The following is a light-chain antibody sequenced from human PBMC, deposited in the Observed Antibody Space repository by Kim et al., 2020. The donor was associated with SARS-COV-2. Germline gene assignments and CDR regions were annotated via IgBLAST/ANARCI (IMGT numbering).Light chain of an antibody. CDR3: QVWDGSSEQYV. J-gene: IGLJ1*01. CDR1: NIGTKS. Sequence: APGKTARIPCGGNNIGTKSVNWYQLKPGQAPVLVIYYDNNRPSGIPERFSGSNSGATATLTINRVEAGDEADYFCQVWDGSSEQYVFGTGTKVTVL. CDR2: YDN. V-gene: IGLV3-21*04.